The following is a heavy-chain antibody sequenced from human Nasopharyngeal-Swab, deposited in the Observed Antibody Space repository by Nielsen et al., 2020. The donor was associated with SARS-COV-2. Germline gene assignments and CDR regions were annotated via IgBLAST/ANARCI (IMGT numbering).Heavy chain of an antibody. CDR2: IYSSGIT. CDR3: ARVNSNYFDY. J-gene: IGHJ4*02. CDR1: GGSMISYY. D-gene: IGHD4-11*01. V-gene: IGHV4-4*07. Sequence: SETLSLTCSVSGGSMISYYWTWIRQPAGKGLEWIGRIYSSGITEYNPSLKSRVAMSVDTSKNQFSLKLTSVTAADTAVYYCARVNSNYFDYWGQGTLVTVSS.